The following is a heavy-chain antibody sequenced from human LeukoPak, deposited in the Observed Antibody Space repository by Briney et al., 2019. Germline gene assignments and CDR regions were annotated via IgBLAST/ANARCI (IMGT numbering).Heavy chain of an antibody. CDR1: GFTFDDYA. Sequence: GGSLRLSCAASGFTFDDYAMHWVRQAPGKGLEWVSLISWDGGSTYYADSVKGRFTISRDNSENSLYLQMNSLRAEDTALYYCAKDYYSGSYYPGIGAFDYWGQGTLVTVSS. CDR2: ISWDGGST. V-gene: IGHV3-43D*03. CDR3: AKDYYSGSYYPGIGAFDY. J-gene: IGHJ4*02. D-gene: IGHD1-26*01.